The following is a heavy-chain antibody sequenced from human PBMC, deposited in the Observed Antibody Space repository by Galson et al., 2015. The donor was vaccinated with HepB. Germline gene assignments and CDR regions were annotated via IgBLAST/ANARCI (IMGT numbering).Heavy chain of an antibody. CDR2: IDPSDSYT. CDR3: ARHERGLEAPMGYGMGV. CDR1: GSSFTSYW. Sequence: QSGAEVKKPWESLRISCKGSGSSFTSYWISWVRQMPGKGLEWMGRIDPSDSYTNYSPSFQGHVTISADKSISAAYLQWSSLKASDTAMYYCARHERGLEAPMGYGMGVWGQGTTVTVSS. J-gene: IGHJ6*02. V-gene: IGHV5-10-1*01. D-gene: IGHD2-8*01.